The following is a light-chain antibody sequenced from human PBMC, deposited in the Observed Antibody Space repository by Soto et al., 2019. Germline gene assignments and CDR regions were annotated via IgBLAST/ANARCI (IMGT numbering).Light chain of an antibody. J-gene: IGLJ1*01. CDR2: KNN. CDR3: AAWDDSLSGYV. CDR1: SSNVGYNF. V-gene: IGLV1-47*01. Sequence: QLVLTQPPSASGAPGQRVTISCSGSSSNVGYNFVYWYQQLPGTAPKLLMYKNNLRPSGVPDRFSGSKSGSSASLAISGLRSEDEADYYCAAWDDSLSGYVFGSGTKLTVL.